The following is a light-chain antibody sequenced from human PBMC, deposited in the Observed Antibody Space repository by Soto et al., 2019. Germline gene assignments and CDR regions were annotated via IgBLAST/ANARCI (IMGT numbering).Light chain of an antibody. CDR1: QTVGNNY. Sequence: EIVLTQSPGTLSLSPGERATLSCRASQTVGNNYLAWFQQKPGQTPRLVIYNAFSRATGIPDRFSGSGSGTDFTLTISRLEHEDFAVYYCHQHAFSPLTFGQGTKVDIK. J-gene: IGKJ2*01. CDR2: NAF. CDR3: HQHAFSPLT. V-gene: IGKV3-20*01.